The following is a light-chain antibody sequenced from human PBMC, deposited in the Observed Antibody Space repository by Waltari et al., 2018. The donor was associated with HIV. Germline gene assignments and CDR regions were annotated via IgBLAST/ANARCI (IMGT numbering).Light chain of an antibody. J-gene: IGKJ2*01. CDR2: GAS. V-gene: IGKV1-16*02. CDR1: QDITRL. Sequence: DIQLTQSPSSVSASVEDTVTITCRASQDITRLVAWFQQKPGKDPKSLIYGASNLQGGVPSKFSGSGSGTEFTLTISNLQPEDSATYFCQQHYSYPYTFGQGTKLE. CDR3: QQHYSYPYT.